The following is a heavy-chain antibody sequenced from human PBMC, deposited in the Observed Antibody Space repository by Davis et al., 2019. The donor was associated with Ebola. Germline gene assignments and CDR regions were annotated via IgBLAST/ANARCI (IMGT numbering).Heavy chain of an antibody. CDR1: GFTFTSSA. CDR3: AASSSTSSGFYGMDV. J-gene: IGHJ6*02. CDR2: IVVGSGHT. V-gene: IGHV1-58*01. Sequence: SVKVSCKASGFTFTSSAVQWVRQARGQRLEWIGWIVVGSGHTNYAQKFQERVTITRDMSTSTTYMELSSLRSEDTAVYYCAASSSTSSGFYGMDVWGQGTTVTVSS. D-gene: IGHD2-2*01.